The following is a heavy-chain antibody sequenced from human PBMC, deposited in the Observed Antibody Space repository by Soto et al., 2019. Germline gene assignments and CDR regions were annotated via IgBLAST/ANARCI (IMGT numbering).Heavy chain of an antibody. D-gene: IGHD6-19*01. J-gene: IGHJ5*02. Sequence: EVQLLESGGGLVQPGGSLRLSCAASGFNFRNYAMSWVRQAPGKGLEWVSTISSGDAFTYYADSVKGRFTISRDYSKSTLCLQMNTLRAEDTAVYYCAKDRQDSSFSWGQGTLVTVSS. CDR3: AKDRQDSSFS. CDR2: ISSGDAFT. V-gene: IGHV3-23*01. CDR1: GFNFRNYA.